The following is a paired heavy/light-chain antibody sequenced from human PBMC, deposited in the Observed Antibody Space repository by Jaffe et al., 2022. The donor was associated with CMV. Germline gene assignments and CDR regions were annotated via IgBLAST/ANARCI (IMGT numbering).Heavy chain of an antibody. V-gene: IGHV3-74*01. CDR3: FTRLRQVPNDY. CDR1: GFSFRDHW. D-gene: IGHD3-16*01. CDR2: INSDGTIA. Sequence: EVQLVESGGSLVQPGGSLRLACAGSGFSFRDHWMNWVRQAPGKGLEWVSRINSDGTIASYADSVKGRFTISRDNGKNTLYLQMNSLRVEDTAVYYCFTRLRQVPNDYWGQGTLVTVSS. J-gene: IGHJ4*02.
Light chain of an antibody. Sequence: QSALTQPASVSGSPGQSITISCTGTSSDVGGYKYVSWYQQHPGKAPKVMLYDVSERPSGVSTRFSGSKSGNTASLTISGLQAEDEADYYCSSYTSRDTVMFGGGTKLTVL. J-gene: IGLJ3*02. V-gene: IGLV2-14*03. CDR1: SSDVGGYKY. CDR3: SSYTSRDTVM. CDR2: DVS.